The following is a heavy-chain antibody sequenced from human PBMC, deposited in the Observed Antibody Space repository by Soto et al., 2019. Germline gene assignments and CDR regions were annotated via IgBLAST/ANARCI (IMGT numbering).Heavy chain of an antibody. CDR1: GFTFSRYG. CDR2: IWYDGSNK. J-gene: IGHJ4*02. D-gene: IGHD5-18*01. V-gene: IGHV3-33*01. Sequence: QVQLVESGGGVVQPGRSLRLSCAASGFTFSRYGMHWVRQAPGKGLEWVTVIWYDGSNKYYADSVKGRFTISGDNSKNTLYLEMNSLRVEDTAVYYCAREGVGTAMAAFDYWGQGTLVTVSS. CDR3: AREGVGTAMAAFDY.